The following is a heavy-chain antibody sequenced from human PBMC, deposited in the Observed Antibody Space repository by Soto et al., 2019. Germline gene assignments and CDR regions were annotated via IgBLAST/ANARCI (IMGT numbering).Heavy chain of an antibody. D-gene: IGHD6-13*01. CDR3: ARGLRAAAGRDYFPY. Sequence: QVQLVESGGGVVQPGRSLTLSCAASGFIFSSYGMHWVRQAPGKGLQWVAVIWYDGSNTYYADSVKGRFTISRDNSKNTLYLQMNSLRAEDTAVYYCARGLRAAAGRDYFPYWGQGTLVTVSS. CDR2: IWYDGSNT. V-gene: IGHV3-33*01. CDR1: GFIFSSYG. J-gene: IGHJ1*01.